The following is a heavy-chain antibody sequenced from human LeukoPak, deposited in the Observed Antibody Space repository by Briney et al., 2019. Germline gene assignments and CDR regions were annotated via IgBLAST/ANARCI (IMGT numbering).Heavy chain of an antibody. Sequence: GGSLRLSCAASGFTFSSYEMNWVRQAPGKGLEWVSYISSSGSTKYYAASVKGRFTLSRDNAKNSLYLQMNSLRAEDTAVYYCARDRDPGYYDTNGYRRINAFDILGQGTMVTVSS. CDR2: ISSSGSTK. J-gene: IGHJ3*02. CDR1: GFTFSSYE. CDR3: ARDRDPGYYDTNGYRRINAFDI. V-gene: IGHV3-48*03. D-gene: IGHD3-22*01.